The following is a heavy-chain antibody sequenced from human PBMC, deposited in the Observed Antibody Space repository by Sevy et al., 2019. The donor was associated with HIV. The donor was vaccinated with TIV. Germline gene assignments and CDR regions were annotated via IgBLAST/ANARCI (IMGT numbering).Heavy chain of an antibody. V-gene: IGHV3-21*06. CDR2: ISSGSSYI. CDR3: ARDRDYYGSGTYDH. D-gene: IGHD3-10*01. CDR1: EFTFRDYT. J-gene: IGHJ4*02. Sequence: GGSLRLSCAASEFTFRDYTMNWVRQTLGKGLEWVSYISSGSSYIRYADSVKGRFTISRDNAENSLYLQMNSLRAEDTGVYYCARDRDYYGSGTYDHWGQGTLVTVSS.